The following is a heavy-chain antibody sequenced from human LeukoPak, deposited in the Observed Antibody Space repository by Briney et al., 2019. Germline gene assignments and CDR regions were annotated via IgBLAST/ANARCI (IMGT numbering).Heavy chain of an antibody. CDR3: ARVPPRYCSSTSCSRGPFDP. D-gene: IGHD2-2*01. V-gene: IGHV1-18*01. CDR2: ISAYNGNT. Sequence: ASVKVSCRASGCTFTSYGISWVRQAPGQGLEWMGWISAYNGNTNYAQKLQGRVTMTTDTSTSTAYMELRSLRSDDTAVYYCARVPPRYCSSTSCSRGPFDPWGQGTLVTVSS. J-gene: IGHJ5*02. CDR1: GCTFTSYG.